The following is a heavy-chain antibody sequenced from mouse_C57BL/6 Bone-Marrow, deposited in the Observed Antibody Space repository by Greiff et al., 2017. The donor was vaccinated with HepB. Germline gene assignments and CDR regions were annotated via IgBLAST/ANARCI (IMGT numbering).Heavy chain of an antibody. CDR2: ISSGGSYT. D-gene: IGHD1-1*01. J-gene: IGHJ4*01. V-gene: IGHV5-6*02. Sequence: EVKLVESGGDLVKPGGSLKLSCAASGFTFSSYGMSWVRQTPDKRLEWVATISSGGSYTYYPDSVKGRFTISRDNAKNTLYPQMSSLKSEDTAMYYGTRRLLSDYDSSYYYATYYCGQGTSVTVSS. CDR1: GFTFSSYG. CDR3: TRRLLSDYDSSYYYATYY.